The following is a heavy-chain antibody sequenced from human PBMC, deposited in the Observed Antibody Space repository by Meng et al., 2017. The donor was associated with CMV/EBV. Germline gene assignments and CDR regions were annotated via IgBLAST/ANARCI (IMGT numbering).Heavy chain of an antibody. CDR1: GGTFSSYT. V-gene: IGHV1-69*04. CDR3: ARDKDSSSSYDDGMDV. Sequence: SVKVSCKASGGTFSSYTISWVRQAPGQGLEWMGRIIPILGIANYAQKFQGRVTITADKSTSTAYMELSSLRSEDTAVYYCARDKDSSSSYDDGMDVWGQGTTVTVS. D-gene: IGHD6-6*01. J-gene: IGHJ6*02. CDR2: IIPILGIA.